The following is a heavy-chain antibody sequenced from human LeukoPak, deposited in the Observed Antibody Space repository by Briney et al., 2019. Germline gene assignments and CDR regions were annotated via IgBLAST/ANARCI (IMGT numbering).Heavy chain of an antibody. CDR1: GGSISSYY. Sequence: SETLSLTRTVSGGSISSYYWSWIRQPPGKGLEWIGYIYYSGSTNYNPSLKSRVTISVDTSKNQFSLKLSSVTAADTAVYYCAREAYDSSGYYRGYFDYWGQGTLVTVSS. CDR2: IYYSGST. V-gene: IGHV4-59*12. J-gene: IGHJ4*02. D-gene: IGHD3-22*01. CDR3: AREAYDSSGYYRGYFDY.